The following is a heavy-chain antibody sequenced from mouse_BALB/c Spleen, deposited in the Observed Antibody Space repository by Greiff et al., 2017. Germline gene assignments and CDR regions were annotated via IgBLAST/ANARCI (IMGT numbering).Heavy chain of an antibody. Sequence: VQLQQSGAELVKPGASVKLSCTASGYNIKDTYMHWVKQRPEQGLEWIGRIDPANGNTKYDPKFQGKATITADTSSNTAYLQLSSLTSEDTAVYYCARNYGYAMDDWGQGTTVTVSS. J-gene: IGHJ4*01. CDR2: IDPANGNT. V-gene: IGHV14-3*02. CDR1: GYNIKDTY. CDR3: ARNYGYAMDD. D-gene: IGHD1-1*02.